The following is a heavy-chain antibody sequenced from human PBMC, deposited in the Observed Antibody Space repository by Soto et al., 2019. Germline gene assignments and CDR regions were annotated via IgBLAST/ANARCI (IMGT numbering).Heavy chain of an antibody. J-gene: IGHJ4*02. V-gene: IGHV3-48*01. CDR1: GFTFSSYS. CDR2: ISSSSSTI. CDR3: ARDSIAARNWGYY. D-gene: IGHD6-6*01. Sequence: GGSLRLSCAASGFTFSSYSMNWVRQAPGKGLEWVSYISSSSSTIYYADSVKGRFTISRDNAKNSLYLQMNSLRAEDTAVYYCARDSIAARNWGYYWGQGTLVTVAS.